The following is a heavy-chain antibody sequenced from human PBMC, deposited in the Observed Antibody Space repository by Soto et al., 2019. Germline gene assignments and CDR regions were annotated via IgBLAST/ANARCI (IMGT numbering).Heavy chain of an antibody. CDR2: LSYDGSYK. J-gene: IGHJ4*02. Sequence: GGSLRLSCAASGFTFSSYGMHWVRQAPGKGLEWVAVLSYDGSYKYYADSVKGRFTISRDNSKNTLYLQMNSLRAEDTAVYYCAKGLETNYYGSGSYYIPFDYWGQGTLVTVSS. CDR1: GFTFSSYG. D-gene: IGHD3-10*01. V-gene: IGHV3-30*18. CDR3: AKGLETNYYGSGSYYIPFDY.